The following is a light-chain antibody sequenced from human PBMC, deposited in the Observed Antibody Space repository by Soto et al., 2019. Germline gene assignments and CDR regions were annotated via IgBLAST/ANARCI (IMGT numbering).Light chain of an antibody. V-gene: IGLV1-51*01. Sequence: QSVLTQPPSVSAAPGQNGTISCSGDGSSLVGTAMSWYQVLPGAAPPALIYDIFKRPSGIPDRFSGSTSAPSATSTIAAVQVGDEAEDFCGRWGWGLRVFGAGTKLTVL. CDR3: GRWGWGLRV. CDR2: DIF. J-gene: IGLJ1*01. CDR1: GSSLVGTA.